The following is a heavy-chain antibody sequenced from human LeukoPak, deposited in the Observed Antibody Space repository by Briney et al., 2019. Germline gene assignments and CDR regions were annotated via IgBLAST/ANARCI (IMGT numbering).Heavy chain of an antibody. J-gene: IGHJ6*03. CDR1: GGSFSGYY. V-gene: IGHV4-34*01. Sequence: PSETLSLTCAVYGGSFSGYYWSWIRQPPGKGLEWIGEINHSGSTNYNPSLKSRVTISVDTSKSQFSLKLSSVTAADTAVYYCARGPRIAARPRGCYYYYMDVWGKGTTVTVSS. D-gene: IGHD6-6*01. CDR2: INHSGST. CDR3: ARGPRIAARPRGCYYYYMDV.